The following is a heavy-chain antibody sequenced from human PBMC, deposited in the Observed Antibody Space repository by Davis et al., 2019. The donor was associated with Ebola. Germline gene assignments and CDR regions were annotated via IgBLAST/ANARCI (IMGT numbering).Heavy chain of an antibody. D-gene: IGHD4-23*01. CDR1: GGSFSNYY. Sequence: PGGSLRLSCAVYGGSFSNYYWSWIRRPPGKGLEWIGEINHSRSTNYNPSLKSRVTISVDTSKNQFSLKLSSVTAADTAVYYCARVNGGNSDADAFDIWGQGTMVTVSS. V-gene: IGHV4-34*01. CDR3: ARVNGGNSDADAFDI. CDR2: INHSRST. J-gene: IGHJ3*02.